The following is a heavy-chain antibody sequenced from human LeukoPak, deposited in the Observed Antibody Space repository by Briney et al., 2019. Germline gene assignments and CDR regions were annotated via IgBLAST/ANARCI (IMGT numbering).Heavy chain of an antibody. J-gene: IGHJ4*02. V-gene: IGHV4-61*02. CDR3: ASSPYYYDSSGYYYGYYFDY. Sequence: SQTLSLTCTVSGGSISRGSYYWSWIRQPAGKGLEWIGRIYTSGSTNYNPSLKSRVTISVDTSKNQFSLKLSSVTAADTAVYYCASSPYYYDSSGYYYGYYFDYWGQGTLVTVSS. CDR2: IYTSGST. CDR1: GGSISRGSYY. D-gene: IGHD3-22*01.